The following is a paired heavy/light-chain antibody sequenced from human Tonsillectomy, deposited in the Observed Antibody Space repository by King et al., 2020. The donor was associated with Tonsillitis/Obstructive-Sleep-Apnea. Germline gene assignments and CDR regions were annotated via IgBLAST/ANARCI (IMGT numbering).Light chain of an antibody. CDR2: DAS. V-gene: IGKV3-11*01. CDR3: QQRTNWAWT. Sequence: EIVLTQSPATLSLSPGERATLSCRASQSVSSYLAWYQQKPGQAPRLLIYDASTRATGIPARFSGSGSGTDFTLNISSLEPEDFAVYYCQQRTNWAWTFGQGTKVEI. J-gene: IGKJ1*01. CDR1: QSVSSY.
Heavy chain of an antibody. Sequence: QVQLVQSGAEVKKPGSSVKVSCKASGGTFSGYTFIWVRQAPGQGLEWMGGIIPIFGTANYAQKFQGRATITADESTSTAYMELNSLRSEDTAVYYCARVGGMTGTRGGHWGQGTLVTVSS. V-gene: IGHV1-69*12. CDR3: ARVGGMTGTRGGH. D-gene: IGHD1-20*01. CDR2: IIPIFGTA. J-gene: IGHJ4*02. CDR1: GGTFSGYT.